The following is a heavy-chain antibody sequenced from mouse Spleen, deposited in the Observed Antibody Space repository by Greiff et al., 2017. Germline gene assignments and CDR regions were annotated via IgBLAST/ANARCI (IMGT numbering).Heavy chain of an antibody. D-gene: IGHD1-1*01. Sequence: QVHVKQSGAELVKPGASVKLSCKASGYTFTSYWMHWVKQRPGRGLEWIGRIDPNSGGTKYNEKLKSKATLTVDKPSSTAYMQLSSLTSEDSAVYYCAREALYYYGSSSWFAYWGQGTLVTVSA. CDR3: AREALYYYGSSSWFAY. CDR1: GYTFTSYW. J-gene: IGHJ3*01. CDR2: IDPNSGGT. V-gene: IGHV1-72*01.